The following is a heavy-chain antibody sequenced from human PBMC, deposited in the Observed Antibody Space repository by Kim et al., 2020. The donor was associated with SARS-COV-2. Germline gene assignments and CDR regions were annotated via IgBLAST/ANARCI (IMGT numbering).Heavy chain of an antibody. V-gene: IGHV4-39*01. CDR2: FYYSGST. J-gene: IGHJ4*02. D-gene: IGHD3-16*01. Sequence: SETLSLTCTVSGGSISSSSYYWGWIRQPPGKGLEWIGCFYYSGSTYYNPSLKSRVTISVDTSKNQFSLKLSSVTAADTALYYCARHGSTDYGLDWGQGTLVTVSS. CDR1: GGSISSSSYY. CDR3: ARHGSTDYGLD.